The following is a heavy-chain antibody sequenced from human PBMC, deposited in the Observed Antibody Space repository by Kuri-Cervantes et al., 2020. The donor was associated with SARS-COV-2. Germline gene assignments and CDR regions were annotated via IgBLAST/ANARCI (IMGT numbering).Heavy chain of an antibody. J-gene: IGHJ4*02. Sequence: SETLSLASTVAGGSISSYYWSWIRQPPGKGLEWIGYIYYSGSTKYNPSLKSRVTIPVATSKNQFSLKLSSVTAADRAVYYCARDSYSSSWSQYDYWGQGTLVTVSS. V-gene: IGHV4-59*01. CDR1: GGSISSYY. CDR2: IYYSGST. D-gene: IGHD6-13*01. CDR3: ARDSYSSSWSQYDY.